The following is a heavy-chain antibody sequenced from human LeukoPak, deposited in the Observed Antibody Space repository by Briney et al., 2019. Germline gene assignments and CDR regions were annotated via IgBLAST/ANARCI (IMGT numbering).Heavy chain of an antibody. CDR1: GFTLSNHW. CDR2: ANRDGSET. V-gene: IGHV3-7*03. J-gene: IGHJ6*02. Sequence: GGSLRLSCAASGFTLSNHWMTWVRQVPGRGPEWVANANRDGSETCYLDSVKGRFTISKDNAKNSLYLQMNSLRAEDTALYHCARNNGMDVWGQGTTVIVSS. CDR3: ARNNGMDV.